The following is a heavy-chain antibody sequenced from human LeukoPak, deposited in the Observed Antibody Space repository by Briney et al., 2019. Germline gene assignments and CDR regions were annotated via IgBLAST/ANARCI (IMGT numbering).Heavy chain of an antibody. D-gene: IGHD6-13*01. V-gene: IGHV3-48*04. CDR3: ARDLRSPPIAPAFYNYYGMDV. J-gene: IGHJ6*02. CDR1: GFTFSTYR. Sequence: AGGSLRLSCAASGFTFSTYRMNWVRQAPGKGLEWVSYISDSSRTIYYADSVKGRFTISRDNAKNSLYLQMNSLRAEDTAVYYCARDLRSPPIAPAFYNYYGMDVWGQGTTVTVSS. CDR2: ISDSSRTI.